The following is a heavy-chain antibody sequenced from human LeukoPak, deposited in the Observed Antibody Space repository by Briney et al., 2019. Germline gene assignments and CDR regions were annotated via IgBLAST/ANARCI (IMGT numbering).Heavy chain of an antibody. CDR2: INHSGST. D-gene: IGHD6-13*01. Sequence: SETLSLTCAVYGGSFSGYYWSWIRQPPGKGLEWIGEINHSGSTNYNPSLKSRVTISVDTSKNQFSLKLSSVTAADTAVYYCARGKGRAAAGTVWSYYSGMDVWGQGTTVTVSS. CDR1: GGSFSGYY. J-gene: IGHJ6*02. CDR3: ARGKGRAAAGTVWSYYSGMDV. V-gene: IGHV4-34*01.